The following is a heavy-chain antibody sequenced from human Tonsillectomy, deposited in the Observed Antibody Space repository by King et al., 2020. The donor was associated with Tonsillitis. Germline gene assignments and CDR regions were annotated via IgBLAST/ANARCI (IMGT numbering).Heavy chain of an antibody. Sequence: VQLVESGGGLVKPGGSLRLSCAASGFTFSSYSMNWVLQSPGKGLEWVSSISSSSSYIYYADSVKGRFAISRDNAKHSLYLQMNSLRAEDTAVYYCARDCSGGSCYPYYYGMDVWGQGTTVTVSS. D-gene: IGHD2-15*01. CDR1: GFTFSSYS. CDR3: ARDCSGGSCYPYYYGMDV. J-gene: IGHJ6*02. CDR2: ISSSSSYI. V-gene: IGHV3-21*01.